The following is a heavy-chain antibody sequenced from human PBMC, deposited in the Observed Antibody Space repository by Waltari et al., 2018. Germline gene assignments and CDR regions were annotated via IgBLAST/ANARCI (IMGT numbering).Heavy chain of an antibody. Sequence: QVQLVESGGGVVQPGRSLRLSCAASGFTFSSYGMHWVRQAPGRGLEWVAVISYDGSNKYYANSVKGRLTISRDNSKNTLYLQMNSLRAEDTAVYYCARSSLYCSSTSCRWFDPWGQGTLVTVSS. D-gene: IGHD2-2*01. V-gene: IGHV3-30*03. CDR3: ARSSLYCSSTSCRWFDP. CDR2: ISYDGSNK. J-gene: IGHJ5*02. CDR1: GFTFSSYG.